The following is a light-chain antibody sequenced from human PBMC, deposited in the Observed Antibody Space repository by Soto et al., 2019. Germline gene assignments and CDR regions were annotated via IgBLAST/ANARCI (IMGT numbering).Light chain of an antibody. V-gene: IGLV1-47*01. CDR1: RSNIGSDY. J-gene: IGLJ3*02. CDR2: RNN. Sequence: QSVLTQPPSASGTPGQRVSISCSGSRSNIGSDYVFWFQQLAGAAPKLLIYRNNQRPSGVPDRFSGSKSGTSASLAISGLRSEDEADYYCAAWDDSLSGWVFGGGTQLTVL. CDR3: AAWDDSLSGWV.